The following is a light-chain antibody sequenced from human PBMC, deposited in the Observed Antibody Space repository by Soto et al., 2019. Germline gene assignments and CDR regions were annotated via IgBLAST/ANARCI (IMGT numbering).Light chain of an antibody. CDR3: QQSLSTPT. V-gene: IGKV3D-15*01. CDR2: DAS. Sequence: EIVMTQSPATLSVSPGERATLSCRASQSVSSNLAWYQQKPGQAPRLLIYDASNRATGIPARFSGSGSGTDFTLTISSLQPEDFATYYCQQSLSTPTFGGGTKVDIK. CDR1: QSVSSN. J-gene: IGKJ4*01.